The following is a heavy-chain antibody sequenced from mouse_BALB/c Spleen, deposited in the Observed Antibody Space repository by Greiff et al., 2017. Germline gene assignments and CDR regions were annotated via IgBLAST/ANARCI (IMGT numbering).Heavy chain of an antibody. CDR1: GFTFSSYG. D-gene: IGHD1-1*01. J-gene: IGHJ4*01. CDR2: ISSGGSYT. CDR3: ARITTVVAKRDYYAMDY. Sequence: DVKLVESGGDLVKPGGSLKLSCAASGFTFSSYGMSWVRQTPDKRLEWVATISSGGSYTYYPDSVKGRFTISRDNAKNTLYLQMSSLKSEDTAMYYCARITTVVAKRDYYAMDYWGQGTSVTVSS. V-gene: IGHV5-6*02.